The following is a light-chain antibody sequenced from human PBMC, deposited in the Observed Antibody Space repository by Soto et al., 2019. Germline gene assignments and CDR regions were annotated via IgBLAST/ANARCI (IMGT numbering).Light chain of an antibody. CDR1: QSVTNS. J-gene: IGKJ5*01. CDR2: GAS. CDR3: QQYNNWPPVT. V-gene: IGKV3-15*01. Sequence: EIVFAQSPGTRPLSPGERATLSCRASQSVTNSFLAWYQQKPGQAPRLLIYGASTRANGIPARCSGSGSGTEFTLTISSLQSEDFAVYDCQQYNNWPPVTFGQGTRLEIK.